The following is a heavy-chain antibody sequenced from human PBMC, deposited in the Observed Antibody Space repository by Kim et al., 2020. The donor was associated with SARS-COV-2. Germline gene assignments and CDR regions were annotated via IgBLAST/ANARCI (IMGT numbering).Heavy chain of an antibody. D-gene: IGHD1-26*01. CDR3: ARVSIVGASYFDY. Sequence: SETLSLTCTVSGGSISSGGYYWSWIRQHPGKGLEWIGYIYYSGSTYYNPSLKSRVTISVDTSKNQFSLKLSSVTAADTAVYYCARVSIVGASYFDYWGQGTLVTVSS. CDR1: GGSISSGGYY. CDR2: IYYSGST. J-gene: IGHJ4*02. V-gene: IGHV4-31*03.